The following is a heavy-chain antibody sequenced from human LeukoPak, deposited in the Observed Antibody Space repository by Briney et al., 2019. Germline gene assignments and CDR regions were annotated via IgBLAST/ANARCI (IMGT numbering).Heavy chain of an antibody. CDR3: ATTYYDFWSGYYPTDY. D-gene: IGHD3-3*01. CDR2: INHSGST. CDR1: GGSISSSSYY. Sequence: SETLSLTCTVSGGSISSSSYYWGWIRQPPGKGLEWIGEINHSGSTNYNPSLKSRVTISVDTSKNQFSLKLSSVTAADTAVYYCATTYYDFWSGYYPTDYWGQGTLVTVSS. J-gene: IGHJ4*02. V-gene: IGHV4-39*07.